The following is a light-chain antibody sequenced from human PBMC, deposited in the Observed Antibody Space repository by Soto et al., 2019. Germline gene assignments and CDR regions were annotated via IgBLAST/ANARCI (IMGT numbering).Light chain of an antibody. CDR1: RSVSSRY. CDR3: HRNGCSPNT. CDR2: GAS. Sequence: EIVLTQSPGTLSLSPGEGATLSCRASRSVSSRYLAWYQQKPGQAPRLLIYGASSRATGIPDRFSGSGSGTDITLTSSRQEPEVFAVYRCHRNGCSPNTFGQGTKLEIK. V-gene: IGKV3-20*01. J-gene: IGKJ2*01.